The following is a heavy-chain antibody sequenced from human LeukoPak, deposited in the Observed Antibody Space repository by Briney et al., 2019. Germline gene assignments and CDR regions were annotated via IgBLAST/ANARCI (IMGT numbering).Heavy chain of an antibody. CDR2: ISYDGSNK. V-gene: IGHV3-30*03. J-gene: IGHJ4*02. D-gene: IGHD3-10*01. CDR1: GFTFSSYG. CDR3: AIDRGSGSRKLYYFDY. Sequence: GGSLRLSCAASGFTFSSYGMHWVRQAPGKGLEWVAVISYDGSNKYYADSVKGRFTISRDNSKNTLYLQMNSLRAEDTAVYYCAIDRGSGSRKLYYFDYWGQGTLVTVSS.